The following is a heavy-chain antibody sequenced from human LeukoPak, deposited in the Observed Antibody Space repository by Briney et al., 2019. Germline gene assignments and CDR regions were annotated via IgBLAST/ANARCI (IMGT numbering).Heavy chain of an antibody. CDR2: ISWNSGSI. J-gene: IGHJ4*02. Sequence: GRSLRLSCAASGFTFDDYAMHWVRQAPGKGLEWVSGISWNSGSIGYADSVKGRFTISRDKSNNTLYLQMNSLRAEDTGVYYCARDCSSATCYAAFDYWGQGTLVTVSS. D-gene: IGHD2-2*01. CDR3: ARDCSSATCYAAFDY. V-gene: IGHV3-9*01. CDR1: GFTFDDYA.